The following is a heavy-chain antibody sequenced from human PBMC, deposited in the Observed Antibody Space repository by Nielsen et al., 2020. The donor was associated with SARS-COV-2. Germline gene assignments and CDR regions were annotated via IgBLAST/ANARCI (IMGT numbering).Heavy chain of an antibody. Sequence: ASVKVSCKASGYTFTGYYMHWVRQAPGQGLEWMGRINPNSGGTNYAQKFQGRGTMTRDTSTSTVYMELSSLRSEDTAVYYCARDKVGGGMDVWGQGTTVTVSS. D-gene: IGHD3-10*01. CDR2: INPNSGGT. J-gene: IGHJ6*02. CDR1: GYTFTGYY. CDR3: ARDKVGGGMDV. V-gene: IGHV1-2*06.